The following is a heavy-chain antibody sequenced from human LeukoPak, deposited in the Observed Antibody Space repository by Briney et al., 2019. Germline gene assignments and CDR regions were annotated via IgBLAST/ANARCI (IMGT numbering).Heavy chain of an antibody. Sequence: GGSLRLSCAASGFTFSSYAMSWVRQAPGKGLEWVAVISYDGSNKYYADSVKGRFTISRDNSKNTLYLQMNSLRAEDTAVYYCAKAVSGSYYYYGMDVWGQGTTVTVSS. J-gene: IGHJ6*02. D-gene: IGHD3-10*01. V-gene: IGHV3-30*18. CDR1: GFTFSSYA. CDR3: AKAVSGSYYYYGMDV. CDR2: ISYDGSNK.